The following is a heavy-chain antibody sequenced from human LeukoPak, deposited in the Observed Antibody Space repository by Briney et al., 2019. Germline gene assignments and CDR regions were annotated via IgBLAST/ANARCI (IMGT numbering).Heavy chain of an antibody. CDR3: ARFPXXLGGYAFDI. Sequence: SETLSLTCTVSGGSISSYYWSWIRQPPGKGLEWIGYIYYSGSTNYNPSLKSRVTISVDTSKNQFSLKLSSVTAADTAVYYCARFPXXLGGYAFDIWGQGTMVTV. D-gene: IGHD2-15*01. J-gene: IGHJ3*02. CDR1: GGSISSYY. V-gene: IGHV4-59*01. CDR2: IYYSGST.